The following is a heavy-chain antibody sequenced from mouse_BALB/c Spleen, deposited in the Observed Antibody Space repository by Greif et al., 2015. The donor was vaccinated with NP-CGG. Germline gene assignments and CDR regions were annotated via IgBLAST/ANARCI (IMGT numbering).Heavy chain of an antibody. CDR2: IYPGSGNT. J-gene: IGHJ1*01. CDR3: ARGLGNYEGYWYCDV. CDR1: GYTFTDYY. Sequence: QVQLQQSGPELVKPGASVKISCKASGYTFTDYYINWVKQKPGQGLEWIGWIYPGSGNTKYNEKFKGKATLTVDTSSSRADMQLSSLTSEDTAVYFCARGLGNYEGYWYCDVWGAGAAVTVSP. V-gene: IGHV1-84*02. D-gene: IGHD2-1*01.